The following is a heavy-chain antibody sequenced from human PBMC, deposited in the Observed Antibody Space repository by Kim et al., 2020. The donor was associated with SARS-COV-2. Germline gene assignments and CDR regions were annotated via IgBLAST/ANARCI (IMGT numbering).Heavy chain of an antibody. CDR3: ARGSYYYDSSGPERRGHWFDP. J-gene: IGHJ5*02. CDR2: INHSGST. D-gene: IGHD3-22*01. CDR1: GGSFSGYY. Sequence: SETLSLTCAVYGGSFSGYYWSWIRQPPGKGLEWIGEINHSGSTNYNPSLKSRVTISVDTSKNQFSLKLSSVTAADTAVYYCARGSYYYDSSGPERRGHWFDPWGQGTLVTVSS. V-gene: IGHV4-34*01.